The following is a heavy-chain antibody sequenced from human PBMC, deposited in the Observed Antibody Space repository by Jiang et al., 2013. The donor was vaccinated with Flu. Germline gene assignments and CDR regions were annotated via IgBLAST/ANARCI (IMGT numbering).Heavy chain of an antibody. V-gene: IGHV4-59*01. J-gene: IGHJ4*02. CDR3: AKGTVGARALDS. D-gene: IGHD1-26*01. CDR1: GVSISSYQ. Sequence: GPGLVKPSETLTLTCSVSGVSISSYQWSWIRQSPLMGLEWIGYIYDRGTTNYTPSLMTRVVISLDMSKNQFSLKLFQVTAADTAVYYCAKGTVGARALDSWGQGTLVT. CDR2: IYDRGTT.